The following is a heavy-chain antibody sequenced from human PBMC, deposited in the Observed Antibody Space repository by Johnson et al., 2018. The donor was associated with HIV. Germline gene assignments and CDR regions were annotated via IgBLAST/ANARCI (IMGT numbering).Heavy chain of an antibody. Sequence: VQLVESGGGLIQPGGSLRLSCAASGFTVRSNYMSWVRQAPGKGLEWVANINQDGSETYYVGSVKGRFTISRDNAKNSLFLQMDSLRAEDTAVYFCARPPAYLYKAAFSIWGQGTMVTVSS. J-gene: IGHJ3*02. D-gene: IGHD3-16*02. CDR2: INQDGSET. CDR3: ARPPAYLYKAAFSI. CDR1: GFTVRSNY. V-gene: IGHV3-7*05.